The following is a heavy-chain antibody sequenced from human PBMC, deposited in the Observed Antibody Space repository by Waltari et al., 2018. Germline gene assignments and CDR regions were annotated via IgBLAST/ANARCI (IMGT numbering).Heavy chain of an antibody. CDR1: GFPFRNYA. CDR2: ISGSGGST. J-gene: IGHJ4*02. CDR3: ARGSSSRFSLMDF. V-gene: IGHV3-23*01. Sequence: EVQLLESGGGFVQPGGSLRLSCAASGFPFRNYAMNWVRQAPGKGLEWVSTISGSGGSTYYADSVKGRFTVSRDISKKTLYLHMNNLRAEDSAVYYCARGSSSRFSLMDFWGQGTLVTVSS. D-gene: IGHD6-13*01.